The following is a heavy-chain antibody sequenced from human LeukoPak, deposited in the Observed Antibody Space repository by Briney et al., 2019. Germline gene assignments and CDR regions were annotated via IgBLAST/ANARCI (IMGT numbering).Heavy chain of an antibody. Sequence: SETLSLTCTVSGGSISSSSYYWAWIRQPPGKGLKWIGSIYYSGSTYYNPSLKSRVTISVDTSKRQFSLKLSSVTAADTAIYYCARLGLDGYNFPPYWGQGTLVTVSS. D-gene: IGHD5-24*01. CDR3: ARLGLDGYNFPPY. J-gene: IGHJ4*02. CDR1: GGSISSSSYY. V-gene: IGHV4-39*01. CDR2: IYYSGST.